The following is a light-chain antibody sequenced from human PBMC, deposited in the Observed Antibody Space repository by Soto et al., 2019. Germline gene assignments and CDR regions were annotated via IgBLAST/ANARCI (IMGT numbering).Light chain of an antibody. CDR3: AAWDASLSGHV. J-gene: IGLJ1*01. CDR1: SSNIGSYP. Sequence: QSALTQSPSASGTPGQRVTISCYGSSSNIGSYPVYWYQQLPGTAPKLLINSDDQRPSGVPDRFSASKSGTSASLAISGLRSEEEADYYCAAWDASLSGHVFGAGTKGTVL. V-gene: IGLV1-47*02. CDR2: SDD.